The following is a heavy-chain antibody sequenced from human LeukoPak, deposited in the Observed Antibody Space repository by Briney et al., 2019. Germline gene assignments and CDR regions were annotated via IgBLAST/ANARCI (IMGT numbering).Heavy chain of an antibody. J-gene: IGHJ4*02. CDR3: ATSGWYGYYYFDY. CDR2: ISSSGSTI. CDR1: GFTFSDYY. V-gene: IGHV3-11*04. Sequence: GGSLRLSCAASGFTFSDYYMSWIRQAPGKGLEWVSYISSSGSTIYCADSVKGRFTISRDNAKNSLYLQMNSLRAEDTAVYYCATSGWYGYYYFDYWGQGTLVTVSS. D-gene: IGHD6-19*01.